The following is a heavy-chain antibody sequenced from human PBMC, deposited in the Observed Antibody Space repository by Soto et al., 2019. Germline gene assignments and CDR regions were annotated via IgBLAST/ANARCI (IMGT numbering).Heavy chain of an antibody. CDR2: VSRNGINT. V-gene: IGHV3-64*01. CDR1: GFSFSSYD. CDR3: AITYYDFDV. Sequence: EEQLVQSGGGLVQPGGSLRLSCAASGFSFSSYDLFWVRQAPGKGLEYVSAVSRNGINTYYANSVKGRFTISRDNSKNIMYLQIGTLRAEDMAVYYCAITYYDFDVWGKGTTVIVSS. D-gene: IGHD3-3*01. J-gene: IGHJ6*04.